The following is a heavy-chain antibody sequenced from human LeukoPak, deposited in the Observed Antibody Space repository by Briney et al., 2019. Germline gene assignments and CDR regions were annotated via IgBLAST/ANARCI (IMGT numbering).Heavy chain of an antibody. CDR1: GYTFSGYY. V-gene: IGHV1-2*02. CDR3: ARLKPPDDD. J-gene: IGHJ4*02. CDR2: INANSGDT. Sequence: GASVKVSCKASGYTFSGYYMHWVRLTPGQGLEWMGWINANSGDTKCAQKFQGRVTMTRDTSISTAYMELSRLSSDDTAVYYCARLKPPDDDWGQGTLVTVSS.